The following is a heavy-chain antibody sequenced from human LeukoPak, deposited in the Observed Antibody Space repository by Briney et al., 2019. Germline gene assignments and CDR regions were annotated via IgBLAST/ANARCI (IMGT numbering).Heavy chain of an antibody. D-gene: IGHD3-22*01. CDR1: GLTFDIYS. J-gene: IGHJ1*01. CDR3: ARAPSEIGGYYPEYFRH. V-gene: IGHV3-21*01. Sequence: TGGSVRLFRSASGLTFDIYSMTWVPPAPGEGLECVSSISGRSGFIYYADSIKRRLTISRDNTKKSLYLQMNSLRAEDTAVYYCARAPSEIGGYYPEYFRHWGQGTLVTVSS. CDR2: ISGRSGFI.